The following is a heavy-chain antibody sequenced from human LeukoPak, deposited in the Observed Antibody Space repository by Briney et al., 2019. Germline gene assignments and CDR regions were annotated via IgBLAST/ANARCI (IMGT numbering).Heavy chain of an antibody. CDR3: ARDLTGRWELLRGDY. V-gene: IGHV3-33*01. D-gene: IGHD1-26*01. CDR1: GFNFGGFA. Sequence: GGSLRLSCAASGFNFGGFAMHWVRQAPGKGLEWLTLTYYDGSDKYYADSVKGRFTISRDNSKNTLYLQMNSLRAEDTAVYYCARDLTGRWELLRGDYWGQGTLVTVSS. J-gene: IGHJ4*02. CDR2: TYYDGSDK.